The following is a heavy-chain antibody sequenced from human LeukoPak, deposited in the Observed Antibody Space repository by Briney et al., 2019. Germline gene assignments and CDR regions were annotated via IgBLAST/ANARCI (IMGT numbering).Heavy chain of an antibody. CDR1: GGSISSGGYF. Sequence: KPSQTLSLTCTVSGGSISSGGYFWSWIRQLPGKGLEWIGYIHYSGSTCYNPSLKSRVTISVDTSKNQFSLKLSSVTAADTAVYYCARHNNSRGDFVTIFGVVTPDAFDIWGQGTMVTVSS. CDR2: IHYSGST. CDR3: ARHNNSRGDFVTIFGVVTPDAFDI. J-gene: IGHJ3*02. V-gene: IGHV4-30-4*08. D-gene: IGHD3-3*01.